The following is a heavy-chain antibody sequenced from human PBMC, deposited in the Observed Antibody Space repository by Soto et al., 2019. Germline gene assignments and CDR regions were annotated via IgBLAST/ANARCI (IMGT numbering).Heavy chain of an antibody. Sequence: GASVKVSCKASGGTFSSYAISWVRQAPGQGLEWMGGIIPIFGTANYAQKFQGRVTITADESTSTAYMELSSLRSEDTAVYYCARVNTRDRRTNWHYDFWGRGTLVTVSS. D-gene: IGHD2-21*02. V-gene: IGHV1-69*13. CDR1: GGTFSSYA. CDR3: ARVNTRDRRTNWHYDF. CDR2: IIPIFGTA. J-gene: IGHJ2*01.